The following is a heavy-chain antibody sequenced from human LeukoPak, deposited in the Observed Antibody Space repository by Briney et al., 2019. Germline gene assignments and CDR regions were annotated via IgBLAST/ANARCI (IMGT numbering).Heavy chain of an antibody. CDR1: GGSFSGYY. V-gene: IGHV4-34*01. Sequence: SETLSLTCAVYGGSFSGYYWSWIRQPPGKGLEWIGEINHSGSTNYNPSLKSRVTISVDTSKNQFSLKLSSVTAADTAVYYCARGSEVAAGPHFDYWGQGTLVTVSS. CDR2: INHSGST. CDR3: ARGSEVAAGPHFDY. J-gene: IGHJ4*02. D-gene: IGHD6-13*01.